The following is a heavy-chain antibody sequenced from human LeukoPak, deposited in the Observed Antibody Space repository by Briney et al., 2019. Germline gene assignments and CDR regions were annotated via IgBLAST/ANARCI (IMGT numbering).Heavy chain of an antibody. V-gene: IGHV1-24*01. CDR2: FDPEDGET. Sequence: ASVKVSCKVSGYTLTELSMHWVRQAPGKGLEWMGGFDPEDGETIYAQKFQGRVTMTEDTSTDTAYMELSSLRSEDTAVYYCARDGDVVVPAGRKYYYYYGMDVWGQGTTVTVSS. J-gene: IGHJ6*02. CDR3: ARDGDVVVPAGRKYYYYYGMDV. CDR1: GYTLTELS. D-gene: IGHD2-2*01.